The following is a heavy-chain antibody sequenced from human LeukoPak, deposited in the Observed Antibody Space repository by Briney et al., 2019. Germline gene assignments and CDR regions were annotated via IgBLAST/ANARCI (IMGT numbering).Heavy chain of an antibody. CDR2: IYYSGST. Sequence: PSETLSLTCTVSGGSISSSSYYWSWIRQPPGKGLEWIGSIYYSGSTYYNPSLKSRVTISVDTSKNQFSLKLSSVTAADTAVYYCAGHHPRNTVDIWGQGTLVTVSS. CDR3: AGHHPRNTVDI. CDR1: GGSISSSSYY. J-gene: IGHJ4*02. V-gene: IGHV4-39*01. D-gene: IGHD2/OR15-2a*01.